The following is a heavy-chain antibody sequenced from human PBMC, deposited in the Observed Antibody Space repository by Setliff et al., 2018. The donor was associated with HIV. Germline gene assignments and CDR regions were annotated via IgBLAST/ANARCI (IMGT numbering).Heavy chain of an antibody. CDR1: GYSFPTYW. CDR3: ARVDMGYYYDSSGYSHFDH. CDR2: IYPDESDS. D-gene: IGHD3-22*01. Sequence: GESLKISCKGSGYSFPTYWIAWVRQMPGKGLEWMGVIYPDESDSRYSPSFRGQVTISADKSINTAYLQGSSLKASDTAMYYCARVDMGYYYDSSGYSHFDHWGQGTLVTVSS. J-gene: IGHJ4*02. V-gene: IGHV5-51*01.